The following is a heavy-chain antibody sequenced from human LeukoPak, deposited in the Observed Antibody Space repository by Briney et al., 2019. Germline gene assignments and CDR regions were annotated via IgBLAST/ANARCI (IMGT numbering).Heavy chain of an antibody. D-gene: IGHD2-2*01. V-gene: IGHV4-38-2*02. CDR1: GYSISSGNY. Sequence: SETLSLTCTVSGYSISSGNYWDWIRQPPGKGLEWIGSIYHSGSTYYNPSLKSRVTISVDTSKNQFSLKLSSVTAADTAVYYCAKRYCSSTTCYDDRGAFDYWGQGTLVTVSS. CDR3: AKRYCSSTTCYDDRGAFDY. J-gene: IGHJ4*02. CDR2: IYHSGST.